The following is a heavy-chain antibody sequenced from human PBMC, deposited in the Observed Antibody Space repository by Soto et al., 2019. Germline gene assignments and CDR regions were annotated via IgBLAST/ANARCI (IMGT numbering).Heavy chain of an antibody. J-gene: IGHJ4*02. Sequence: QVQLVQSGAEVKKPGSSVKVSCKASGGTFSSYAISWVRQAPGQGLEWMGGIIPIFGTANYAQTFQDRVTITADESTSTAYMERSSLRSEDTAVYYCASTGYSSSPFDYWGQGTLVTVSS. CDR2: IIPIFGTA. D-gene: IGHD6-13*01. CDR1: GGTFSSYA. V-gene: IGHV1-69*01. CDR3: ASTGYSSSPFDY.